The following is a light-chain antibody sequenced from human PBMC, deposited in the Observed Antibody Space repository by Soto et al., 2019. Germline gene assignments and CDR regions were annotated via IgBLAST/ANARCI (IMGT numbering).Light chain of an antibody. CDR2: EDS. V-gene: IGLV2-23*01. Sequence: QSVLTQPASVSGSPGQSITVSCTGTSSDVGSYNLVSWYQQHPGKAPKLMIYEDSKRPSGVSNRFSGSKSGNTASLTISGLQAEDEGDYYCCSYAGSSMVFGGGTKVTVL. CDR3: CSYAGSSMV. J-gene: IGLJ3*02. CDR1: SSDVGSYNL.